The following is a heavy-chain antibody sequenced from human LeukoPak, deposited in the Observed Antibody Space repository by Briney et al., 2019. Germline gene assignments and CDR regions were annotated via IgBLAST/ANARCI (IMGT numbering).Heavy chain of an antibody. V-gene: IGHV1-69*13. J-gene: IGHJ4*02. CDR3: ARDRGSGWQLDY. D-gene: IGHD6-19*01. CDR1: GCTFSSYA. CDR2: IIPIFGTA. Sequence: SVKVSCKASGCTFSSYAISWVRQAPGQGLEWMGGIIPIFGTANYAQKFQGRVTITADESTSTAYMELSSLRSEDTAVYYCARDRGSGWQLDYWGQGTLVTVSS.